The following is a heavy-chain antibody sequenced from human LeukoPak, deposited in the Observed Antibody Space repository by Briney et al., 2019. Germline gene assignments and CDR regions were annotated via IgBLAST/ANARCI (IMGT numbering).Heavy chain of an antibody. J-gene: IGHJ2*01. CDR3: ARDGQLEWLGVSLWYFDL. CDR2: INPSGGST. V-gene: IGHV1-46*01. CDR1: GYTFTSYY. D-gene: IGHD6-19*01. Sequence: ASVKVSCKASGYTFTSYYMHWVRQAPGQGLEWMGIINPSGGSTSYAQKFQGRVTMTRDTSTSTVYMELSSLRSEDTAVYYCARDGQLEWLGVSLWYFDLWGRGTLVTVSS.